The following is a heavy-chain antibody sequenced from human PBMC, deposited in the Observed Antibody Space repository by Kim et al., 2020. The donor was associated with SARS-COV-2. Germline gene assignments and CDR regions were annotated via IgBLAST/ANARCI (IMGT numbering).Heavy chain of an antibody. CDR2: IIPILGIA. J-gene: IGHJ6*03. V-gene: IGHV1-69*04. CDR3: ARAKDAIVATITPLYYYYYYYMDV. CDR1: GGTFSSYA. D-gene: IGHD5-12*01. Sequence: SVKVSCKASGGTFSSYAISWVRQAPGQGLEWMGRIIPILGIANYAQKFQGRVTITADKSTSTAYMELSSLRSEDTAVYYCARAKDAIVATITPLYYYYYYYMDVWGKGTTVTVSS.